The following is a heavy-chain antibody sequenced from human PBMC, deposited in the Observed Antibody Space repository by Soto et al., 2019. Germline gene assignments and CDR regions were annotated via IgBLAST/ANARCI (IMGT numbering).Heavy chain of an antibody. CDR2: VYYSGST. V-gene: IGHV4-39*01. CDR1: GGSTDSRSDY. CDR3: ARQPRGPGYGERGLYFDY. Sequence: XETLSLTCTVSGGSTDSRSDYWGWIRQPPGKGLEWIGSVYYSGSTHDNPSLQSRVTISVDTSRNQFSLNLISVTAADTAVYFCARQPRGPGYGERGLYFDYWGQGTLVTVSS. D-gene: IGHD3-16*01. J-gene: IGHJ4*02.